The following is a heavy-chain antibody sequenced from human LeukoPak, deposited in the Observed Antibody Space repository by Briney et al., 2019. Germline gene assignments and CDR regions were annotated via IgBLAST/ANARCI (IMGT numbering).Heavy chain of an antibody. Sequence: PGGSLRLSCAASGFTFSSYAMSWVRQAPGKGLEWVSSISCSGGSTYYADSENGRSTISRDTYKNTPYLQMNSRRAEDTAVYDCAKVPYDILPGDCPWGFDYWGQGTLVTVSS. CDR2: ISCSGGST. CDR1: GFTFSSYA. D-gene: IGHD3-9*01. J-gene: IGHJ4*02. V-gene: IGHV3-23*01. CDR3: AKVPYDILPGDCPWGFDY.